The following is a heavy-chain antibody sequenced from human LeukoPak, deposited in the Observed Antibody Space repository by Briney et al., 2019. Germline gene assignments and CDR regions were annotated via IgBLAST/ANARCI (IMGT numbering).Heavy chain of an antibody. CDR3: ARERDTSMVALDS. CDR1: GFTVSSYW. D-gene: IGHD5-18*01. J-gene: IGHJ4*02. Sequence: PGGSLRLSCAASGFTVSSYWMSWVRQAPGKGLEWVATIKEDGSDKYYVDSVKGRFSISRDNAENSLYLQMNSLRAEDTAVYYCARERDTSMVALDSWGQGTLVTVSS. CDR2: IKEDGSDK. V-gene: IGHV3-7*01.